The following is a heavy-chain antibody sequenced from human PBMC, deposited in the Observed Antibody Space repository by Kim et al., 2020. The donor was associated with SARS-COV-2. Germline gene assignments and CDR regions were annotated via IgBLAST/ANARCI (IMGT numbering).Heavy chain of an antibody. V-gene: IGHV1-2*06. CDR1: GYTLSGYY. CDR3: ARSKSPLPFDY. Sequence: ASVKVSCKASGYTLSGYYMHWVRQAPGQGLEWMGRMNPNSGATNYAQKFQGRVTMTRDTSINTAYMELSSLRSDDTAVYYCARSKSPLPFDYWGQGTLVTVSS. J-gene: IGHJ4*02. CDR2: MNPNSGAT.